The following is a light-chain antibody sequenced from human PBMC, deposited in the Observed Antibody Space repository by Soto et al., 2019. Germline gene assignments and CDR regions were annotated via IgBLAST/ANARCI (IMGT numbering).Light chain of an antibody. J-gene: IGLJ2*01. CDR3: QVWDGGSAHVL. CDR1: NIGSKG. CDR2: SDT. Sequence: SYELTQPPSVSVAPGETARISCGGNNIGSKGVHWYQQKPGQDPVLVIYSDTNLPPVIPERFSGSNSANMATLTISRVEAGDEDDDYCQVWDGGSAHVLFGGGTKLTVL. V-gene: IGLV3-21*01.